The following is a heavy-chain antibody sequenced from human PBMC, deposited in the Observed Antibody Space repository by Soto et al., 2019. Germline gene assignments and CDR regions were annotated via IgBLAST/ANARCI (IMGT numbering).Heavy chain of an antibody. Sequence: GASVKVSCKASGYTFTSYAMHWVRQAPGQRLEWMEWINAGNGNTKYSQKFQGRVTITRDTSASTDYMELSSLRSEYTAVYYCARGGWYNWNYMYDWFDPWGQGTLVTVSS. D-gene: IGHD1-7*01. J-gene: IGHJ5*02. CDR1: GYTFTSYA. CDR2: INAGNGNT. V-gene: IGHV1-3*01. CDR3: ARGGWYNWNYMYDWFDP.